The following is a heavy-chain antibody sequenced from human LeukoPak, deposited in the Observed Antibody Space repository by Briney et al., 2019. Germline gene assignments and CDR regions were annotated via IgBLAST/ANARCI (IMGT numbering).Heavy chain of an antibody. J-gene: IGHJ4*02. V-gene: IGHV3-21*05. CDR3: ARGQEVTAIPAAY. D-gene: IGHD2-21*02. CDR1: GFTFSSYG. CDR2: ISSSSSYT. Sequence: PGGSLRLSCAASGFTFSSYGMHWVRQAPGKGLEWVSYISSSSSYTNYADSVKGRFTISRDNANNSLYLQMNSLRAEDTAVYFCARGQEVTAIPAAYWGQGTLVTVSS.